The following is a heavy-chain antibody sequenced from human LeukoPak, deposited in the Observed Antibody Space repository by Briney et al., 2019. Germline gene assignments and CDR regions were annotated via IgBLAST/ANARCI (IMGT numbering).Heavy chain of an antibody. J-gene: IGHJ4*01. CDR1: GFTFSSYS. Sequence: GESLRLSCAASGFTFSSYSMNWVRQAPGKGLEWVSSISGSSSNIYYADSVKGRFTISRDNAKNSLYLQMNSLRAEDTAVYYCARPLGYCTSGSCLPDYWGHGTLVTVSS. D-gene: IGHD2-15*01. CDR3: ARPLGYCTSGSCLPDY. V-gene: IGHV3-21*01. CDR2: ISGSSSNI.